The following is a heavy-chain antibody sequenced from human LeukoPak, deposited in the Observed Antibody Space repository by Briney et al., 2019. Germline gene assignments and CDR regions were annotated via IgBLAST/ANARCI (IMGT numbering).Heavy chain of an antibody. CDR2: ISSSSSYI. Sequence: PGGSLRLSCAASGFTFSSYSMNWVRQAQGKGLEWVSSISSSSSYIYYADSVKGRFTISRDNAKNSLYLQMNSLRAEDTAVYYCARELVSGWSPDYWGQGTLVTVSS. D-gene: IGHD6-19*01. J-gene: IGHJ4*02. CDR1: GFTFSSYS. V-gene: IGHV3-21*01. CDR3: ARELVSGWSPDY.